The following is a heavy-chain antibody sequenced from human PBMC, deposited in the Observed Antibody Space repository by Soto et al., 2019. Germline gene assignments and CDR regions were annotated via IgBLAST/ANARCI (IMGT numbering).Heavy chain of an antibody. CDR1: GGSISSGGYS. J-gene: IGHJ5*02. CDR2: IYHSGST. Sequence: SETLSLTCAVSGGSISSGGYSWSWIRQPPGKGLEWIGYIYHSGSTYYNPSLKSRVTISVDGSKNQFSLKLSSVTAADTAVYYCARDRGRGRWFDPWGQGTLVTVSS. CDR3: ARDRGRGRWFDP. D-gene: IGHD3-10*01. V-gene: IGHV4-30-2*01.